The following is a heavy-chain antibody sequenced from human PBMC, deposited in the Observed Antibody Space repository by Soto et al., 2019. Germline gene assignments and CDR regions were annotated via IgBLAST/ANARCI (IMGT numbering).Heavy chain of an antibody. CDR3: ARDEYYDSNNWFDH. V-gene: IGHV4-4*07. Sequence: SETLSLTCTVSGGAITAYYWSWMRHPVGEGLQWIGRVYSTGSTNYNPSLRSRVTMSVDTSQNQFFLRLSSVTAADTAVYYCARDEYYDSNNWFDHWGQGILVTVSS. CDR2: VYSTGST. J-gene: IGHJ5*02. CDR1: GGAITAYY. D-gene: IGHD3-22*01.